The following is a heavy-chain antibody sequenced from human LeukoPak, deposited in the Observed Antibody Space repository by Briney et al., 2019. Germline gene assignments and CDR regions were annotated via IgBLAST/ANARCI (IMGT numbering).Heavy chain of an antibody. D-gene: IGHD6-19*01. CDR1: GYTFTGYY. Sequence: VASVKVSCKASGYTFTGYYMHWVRQAPGQGLEWMGRINPNSGGTNYAQKFQGRVTMTRDTSISTAYMELSRLRSDDTAVYYCARDYIRYMYSSGRWVYWGQGTLVTVSS. V-gene: IGHV1-2*06. CDR2: INPNSGGT. J-gene: IGHJ4*02. CDR3: ARDYIRYMYSSGRWVY.